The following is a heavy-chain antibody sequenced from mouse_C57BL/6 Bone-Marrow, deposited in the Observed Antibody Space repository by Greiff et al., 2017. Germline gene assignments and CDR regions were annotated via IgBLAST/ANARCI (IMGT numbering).Heavy chain of an antibody. CDR3: ARDAPYYYGSSIYAMDY. CDR2: SRNKANDYTT. V-gene: IGHV7-1*01. J-gene: IGHJ4*01. Sequence: EVKLVESGGGLVQSGRSLRLSCATSGFTFSDFYMEWVRQAPGKGLEWITASRNKANDYTTEYSASVKGRFIVSRDTSQSILYLQMNALRAEDTAIYYCARDAPYYYGSSIYAMDYWGQGTSVTVSS. D-gene: IGHD1-1*01. CDR1: GFTFSDFY.